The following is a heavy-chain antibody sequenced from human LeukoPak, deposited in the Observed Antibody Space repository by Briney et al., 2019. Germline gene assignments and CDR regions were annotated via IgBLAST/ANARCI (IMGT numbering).Heavy chain of an antibody. D-gene: IGHD6-19*01. V-gene: IGHV3-23*01. J-gene: IGHJ4*02. CDR1: GFTFSSYE. CDR3: AKSIAVAGAYYFDY. CDR2: ISGSGGST. Sequence: GGSLRLSCAASGFTFSSYEMNWVRQAPGKGLEWVSAISGSGGSTYYADSVKGRFTISRDNSKNTLYLQMNSLRAEDTAVYYCAKSIAVAGAYYFDYWGQGTLVTVSS.